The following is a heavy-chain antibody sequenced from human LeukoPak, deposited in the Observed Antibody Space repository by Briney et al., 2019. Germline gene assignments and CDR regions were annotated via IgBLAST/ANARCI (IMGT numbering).Heavy chain of an antibody. V-gene: IGHV3-30*02. CDR1: GFTFTSYG. CDR2: IRYDQSYK. D-gene: IGHD2-15*01. Sequence: GGSLRLSCAASGFTFTSYGMHCVREAPGKGLEWVTFIRYDQSYKYYADSVKGRFTISRDNSKNTLYLQMNSLRAEDTAVYYCAKGAATGVVVVTAIPDYWGQGTLVTVSS. CDR3: AKGAATGVVVVTAIPDY. J-gene: IGHJ4*02.